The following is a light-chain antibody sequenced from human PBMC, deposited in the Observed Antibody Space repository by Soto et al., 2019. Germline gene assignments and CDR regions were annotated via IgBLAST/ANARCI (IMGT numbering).Light chain of an antibody. J-gene: IGKJ1*01. V-gene: IGKV1-5*03. CDR2: KAS. CDR3: QQYNSYSRT. CDR1: QSISSW. Sequence: DIQMTQSPSTLSASVGDRVTITCRASQSISSWLAWYQQKPGKAPKVLIDKASSLESGVPSRFSGSGSGTEFTRTISSLQPDDFANYYCQQYNSYSRTFGQGTKVEIK.